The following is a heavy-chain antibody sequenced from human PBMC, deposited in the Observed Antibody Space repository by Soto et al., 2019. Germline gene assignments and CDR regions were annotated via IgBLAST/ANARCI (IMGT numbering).Heavy chain of an antibody. CDR1: GYRFETYG. D-gene: IGHD2-21*01. CDR2: ISAYSVDT. Sequence: QVQLVQSGAEVKKPGASVKVSCKASGYRFETYGMTWVRQAPGQGLEWMGWISAYSVDTYNAQKFQDRVTMTTDTSTGTAYMELRGLRSDDTAVYYCARGHEVIRGALDVWGHWTTVTVSS. CDR3: ARGHEVIRGALDV. V-gene: IGHV1-18*01. J-gene: IGHJ6*02.